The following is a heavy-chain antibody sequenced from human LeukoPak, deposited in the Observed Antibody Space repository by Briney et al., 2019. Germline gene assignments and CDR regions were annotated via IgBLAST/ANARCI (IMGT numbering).Heavy chain of an antibody. CDR3: ARGIRAARSRRDYYYMDV. D-gene: IGHD6-6*01. Sequence: SETLSLTCAVYGGSFSGYYWSWIRQPPGKGLEWSGEINHSGSTNYNPSLKSRVTISVDTSKNQFSLKLSSVTAADTAVYYCARGIRAARSRRDYYYMDVWGKGTTVTVSS. CDR1: GGSFSGYY. J-gene: IGHJ6*03. V-gene: IGHV4-34*01. CDR2: INHSGST.